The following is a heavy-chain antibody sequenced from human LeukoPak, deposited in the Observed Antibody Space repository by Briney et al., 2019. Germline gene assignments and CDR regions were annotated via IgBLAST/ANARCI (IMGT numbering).Heavy chain of an antibody. D-gene: IGHD2-15*01. Sequence: GGSLRLSCAASGFTFSSYAMHWVRQAPGKGLEWVAVISYDGSNKYYADSVKGRFTISRDNAKNSLYLQMNSLRAEDTAVYYCARDIGSCYYSWGQGTLVTVSS. CDR1: GFTFSSYA. CDR2: ISYDGSNK. CDR3: ARDIGSCYYS. V-gene: IGHV3-30*04. J-gene: IGHJ4*02.